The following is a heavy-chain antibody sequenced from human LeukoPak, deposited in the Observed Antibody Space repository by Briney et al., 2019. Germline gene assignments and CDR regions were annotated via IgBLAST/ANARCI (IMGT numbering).Heavy chain of an antibody. CDR2: IYYSGST. Sequence: ASQTLSLTCTVSGGSISSGDYYWSWIRQPPGKGLEWIGYIYYSGSTYYNPSLKSRVTISVDTSKNQFSLKLSSVTAADTAVYYCANTPHVDTAMVLIHWGQGTLVNVSS. D-gene: IGHD5-18*01. V-gene: IGHV4-30-4*01. CDR3: ANTPHVDTAMVLIH. CDR1: GGSISSGDYY. J-gene: IGHJ4*02.